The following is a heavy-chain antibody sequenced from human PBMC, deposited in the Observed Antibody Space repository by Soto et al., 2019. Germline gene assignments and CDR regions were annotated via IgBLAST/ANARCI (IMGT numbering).Heavy chain of an antibody. V-gene: IGHV3-7*01. Sequence: PGGSLRLSCAASGFTFSSYWMSWVRQAPGKGLEWVANIKQDGSEKYYVDSVKGRFTISRDNAKNSLYLQMNSLRAEDTAVYYCASIQGSTAVRYFDYWGQGTLVTVSS. CDR3: ASIQGSTAVRYFDY. J-gene: IGHJ4*02. CDR1: GFTFSSYW. CDR2: IKQDGSEK. D-gene: IGHD4-17*01.